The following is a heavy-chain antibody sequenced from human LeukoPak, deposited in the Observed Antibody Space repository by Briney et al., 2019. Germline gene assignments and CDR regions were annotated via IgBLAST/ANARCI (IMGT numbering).Heavy chain of an antibody. D-gene: IGHD3-9*01. Sequence: GGPLSPPCEPSGFPLVVYPRPWFGQAPGKGLEGFSLISWDGGSTYYADSMKGRFTISRDNSKNSLYLQMNSLRTEDTALYYCAKGAGPAPTIDDFFQHWGQGTLVTVSS. V-gene: IGHV3-43*01. CDR3: AKGAGPAPTIDDFFQH. J-gene: IGHJ1*01. CDR1: GFPLVVYP. CDR2: ISWDGGST.